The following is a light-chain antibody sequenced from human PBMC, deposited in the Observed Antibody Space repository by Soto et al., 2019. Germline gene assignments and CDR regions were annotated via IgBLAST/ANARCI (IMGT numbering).Light chain of an antibody. CDR1: TSDVGSYNL. CDR2: EVD. J-gene: IGLJ2*01. CDR3: CSYAGSSTSRV. Sequence: QSVLTQPASVSGSPGQSITISCTGSTSDVGSYNLVSWYQQHPGKAPKLMIYEVDKRPSGVSNRLSGSKSGNTASLTISGLQAEDEADYYCCSYAGSSTSRVFGGGTKATVL. V-gene: IGLV2-23*02.